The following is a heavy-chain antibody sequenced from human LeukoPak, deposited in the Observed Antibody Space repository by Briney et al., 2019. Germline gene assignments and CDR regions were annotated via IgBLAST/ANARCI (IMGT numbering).Heavy chain of an antibody. CDR1: GFTFSIYV. CDR3: AILSPTIAAAGTRYYYYGMDV. Sequence: GGSLRLSCAASGFTFSIYVMSWVRQAPGKGLEWISVISSSGGGTYHADSVKGRFTISRDNSKNTLYLQMNSLRAEDTAVYYCAILSPTIAAAGTRYYYYGMDVWGQGTTVTVSS. D-gene: IGHD6-13*01. J-gene: IGHJ6*02. V-gene: IGHV3-23*01. CDR2: ISSSGGGT.